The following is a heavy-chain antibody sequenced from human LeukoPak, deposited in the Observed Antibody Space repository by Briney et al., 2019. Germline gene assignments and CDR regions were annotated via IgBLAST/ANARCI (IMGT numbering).Heavy chain of an antibody. V-gene: IGHV3-23*01. CDR2: ISGSGGST. CDR1: GFTFSNYA. CDR3: AKDKYYYDSSGYYSDRFFDY. Sequence: GGSLRLSCAASGFTFSNYAMSWVRQAPGKGLEWVSAISGSGGSTYYADSVKGRFTISRDNSKNTLYLQMNSLRAEDTAVYYCAKDKYYYDSSGYYSDRFFDYWGQGTLVTVSS. D-gene: IGHD3-22*01. J-gene: IGHJ4*02.